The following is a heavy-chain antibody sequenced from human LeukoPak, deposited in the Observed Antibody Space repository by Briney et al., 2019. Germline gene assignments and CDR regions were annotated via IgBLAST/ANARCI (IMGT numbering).Heavy chain of an antibody. Sequence: SETLSLTCAVYGGSFSGYYWSWIRQPPGKGLEWIGEINHSGSTNYNPSLKSRVTISVDTSKNQFSLKLSSVTAADTAVYYCARGPYSNYGIMDVWGKGTTVTVS. D-gene: IGHD4-11*01. CDR2: INHSGST. CDR1: GGSFSGYY. V-gene: IGHV4-34*01. J-gene: IGHJ6*03. CDR3: ARGPYSNYGIMDV.